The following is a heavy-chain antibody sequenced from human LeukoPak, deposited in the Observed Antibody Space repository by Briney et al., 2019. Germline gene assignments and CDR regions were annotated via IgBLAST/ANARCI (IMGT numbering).Heavy chain of an antibody. Sequence: GASVKVSCKASGYTFTSYGISWVRQAPGQGLEWMGWISAYNGNTNYAQKFQGRVTMTRDTSISTAYMELSRLRSDDTAVYYCARGTVTDYYYYYGMDVWGQGTTVTVSS. CDR1: GYTFTSYG. V-gene: IGHV1-18*01. J-gene: IGHJ6*02. CDR3: ARGTVTDYYYYYGMDV. CDR2: ISAYNGNT. D-gene: IGHD4-11*01.